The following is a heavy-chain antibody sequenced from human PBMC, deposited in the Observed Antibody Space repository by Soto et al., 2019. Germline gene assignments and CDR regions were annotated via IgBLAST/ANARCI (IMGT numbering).Heavy chain of an antibody. CDR1: GGSISSYY. J-gene: IGHJ4*02. D-gene: IGHD3-3*01. V-gene: IGHV4-59*01. CDR2: IYYSGST. CDR3: ARVYYDFWSGYYRFDY. Sequence: SETLSLTCTVSGGSISSYYWSWIRQPPGKGLEWIGYIYYSGSTNYNPSLKSRVTISVDTSKNQFSLKLSSVTAADTAVYYCARVYYDFWSGYYRFDYWGQGTLVTVSS.